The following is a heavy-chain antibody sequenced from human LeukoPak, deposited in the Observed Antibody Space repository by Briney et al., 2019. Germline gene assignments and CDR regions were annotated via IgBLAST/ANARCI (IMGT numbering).Heavy chain of an antibody. CDR2: ISYDGSNK. CDR3: ARARVRFLEWSAFDY. CDR1: GFTFSSYA. Sequence: GRSLRLSCAASGFTFSSYAMHWVRQAPGKGLEWVAVISYDGSNKYYADSVEGRFTISRDNSKNTLYLQMNSLRAEDTAVYYCARARVRFLEWSAFDYWGQGTLVTVSS. J-gene: IGHJ4*02. D-gene: IGHD3-3*01. V-gene: IGHV3-30-3*01.